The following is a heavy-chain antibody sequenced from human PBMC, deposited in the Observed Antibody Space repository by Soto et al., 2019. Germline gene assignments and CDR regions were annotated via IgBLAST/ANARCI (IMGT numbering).Heavy chain of an antibody. Sequence: EVQLLESGGGLVQPGGSLRLSCAASGLTFSNSAMNWVRQAPGEGLHWVSSISGSGGTTYYADSVKGRFTISRDNSKNTLYLQMNSLRAEDTAVYYCAKWRGGELVVIPAATGSDPWGQGTLVTVSS. CDR1: GLTFSNSA. D-gene: IGHD2-2*01. CDR3: AKWRGGELVVIPAATGSDP. V-gene: IGHV3-23*01. J-gene: IGHJ5*02. CDR2: ISGSGGTT.